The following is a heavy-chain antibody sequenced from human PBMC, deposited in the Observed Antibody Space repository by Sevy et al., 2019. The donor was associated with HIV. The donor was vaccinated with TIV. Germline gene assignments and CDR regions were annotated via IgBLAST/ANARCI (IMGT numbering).Heavy chain of an antibody. CDR3: ASRVEVTTTAEWFYGFDV. CDR2: ISGSGTIS. Sequence: GGSLRLSCAASGFTFSTYHMTWVRQAPGKGLEWVSFISGSGTISRYVDSVKGRFTISRDNAKNSLYLQMNSLRVEDTAVYYCASRVEVTTTAEWFYGFDVWGHGTTVTVSS. D-gene: IGHD2-15*01. J-gene: IGHJ6*02. CDR1: GFTFSTYH. V-gene: IGHV3-48*01.